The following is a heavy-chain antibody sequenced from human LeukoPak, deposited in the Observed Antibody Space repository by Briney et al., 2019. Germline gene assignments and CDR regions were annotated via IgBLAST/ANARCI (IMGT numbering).Heavy chain of an antibody. J-gene: IGHJ4*02. CDR1: GGSITSYY. CDR3: ARLYSSSLGRVFDY. V-gene: IGHV4-59*01. D-gene: IGHD4-11*01. CDR2: IYNSGST. Sequence: SETLSLTCTVSGGSITSYYWSWIRQPPGEGLEWIGYIYNSGSTNYNPSLKSRVTISVDTSKNQFSLKLSSVTAADTAVYYCARLYSSSLGRVFDYWGQGTLVTVSS.